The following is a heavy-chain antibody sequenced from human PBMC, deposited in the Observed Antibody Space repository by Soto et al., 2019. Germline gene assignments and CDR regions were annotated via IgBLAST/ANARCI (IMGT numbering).Heavy chain of an antibody. Sequence: QVQLVQSGAEVKKPGASVKVSCKASGYTFTGYYMHWVRQAPGQGLEWMGWINPNSGGTNYAQKFKGWVTMTRDTSISKAYMELSRLRSDDTAVYYCARDRGRYYAMGIGYWGQGTLVTVSS. CDR2: INPNSGGT. CDR3: ARDRGRYYAMGIGY. D-gene: IGHD2-2*01. J-gene: IGHJ4*02. CDR1: GYTFTGYY. V-gene: IGHV1-2*04.